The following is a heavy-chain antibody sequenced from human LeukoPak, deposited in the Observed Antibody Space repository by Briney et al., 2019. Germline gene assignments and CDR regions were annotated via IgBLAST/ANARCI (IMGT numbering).Heavy chain of an antibody. CDR1: GFTNSRSS. CDR2: ISRSGGNT. Sequence: GGSLRLSCAASGFTNSRSSMHWVRQAPGQGLEFASAISRSGGNTYYANSVKGRFTISRDTPKNTLYLQVGSLRVEDMAVYYCARVGDRSGNGYSHWGQGTLVTVSS. J-gene: IGHJ4*02. D-gene: IGHD2-2*03. V-gene: IGHV3-64*01. CDR3: ARVGDRSGNGYSH.